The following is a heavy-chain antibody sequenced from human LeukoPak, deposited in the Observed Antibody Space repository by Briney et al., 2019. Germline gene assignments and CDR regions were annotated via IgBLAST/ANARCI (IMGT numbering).Heavy chain of an antibody. CDR2: INSDGSST. CDR1: GFTFSSYW. Sequence: PGGSLRLSCAASGFTFSSYWMHWVRHAPGTGLVWVSRINSDGSSTSYADSVKGRFTISRDNAKNTLYVQMNSLRAEDTAMYYCARAFDSSGDYWGQGTLVTVSS. D-gene: IGHD3-22*01. CDR3: ARAFDSSGDY. J-gene: IGHJ4*02. V-gene: IGHV3-74*01.